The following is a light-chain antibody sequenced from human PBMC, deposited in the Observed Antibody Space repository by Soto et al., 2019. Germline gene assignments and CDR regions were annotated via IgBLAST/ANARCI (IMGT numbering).Light chain of an antibody. Sequence: QSVLSQPPSASGTPGQTVTVSCSGTYSNIGINDVHWYRQLSGTAPQILIYDTSQRATGVPDRFSGSRSGTSASLVISVLQTEDEADYHCAAWDDSLNGPAFGGGTKLTVL. CDR2: DTS. V-gene: IGLV1-44*01. CDR3: AAWDDSLNGPA. J-gene: IGLJ2*01. CDR1: YSNIGIND.